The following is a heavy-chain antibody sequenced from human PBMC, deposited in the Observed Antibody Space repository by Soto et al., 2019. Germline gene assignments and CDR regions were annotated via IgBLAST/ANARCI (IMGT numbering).Heavy chain of an antibody. Sequence: PSETLSLTCAVYGGSFSGYYWSWIRQPPGKGLEWIGEINHSGSTNYNPPLKSRVTISVDTSKNQFSLKLSSVTAADTAVYYCARGVKTYSSSWYVSSYFDYWGQGTLVTVSS. CDR1: GGSFSGYY. J-gene: IGHJ4*02. V-gene: IGHV4-34*01. CDR2: INHSGST. CDR3: ARGVKTYSSSWYVSSYFDY. D-gene: IGHD6-13*01.